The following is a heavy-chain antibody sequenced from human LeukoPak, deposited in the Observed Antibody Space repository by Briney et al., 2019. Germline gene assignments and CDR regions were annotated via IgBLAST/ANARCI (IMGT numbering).Heavy chain of an antibody. CDR3: ARDNSVRAFDI. V-gene: IGHV4-59*12. CDR1: GGSIRSDF. D-gene: IGHD3-10*01. Sequence: SETLSLTCTVSGGSIRSDFWSWIRQPPGKGLEWIGYVYYSGSTNYSPSLNSRVTISVDTSKNQFSLKLSSVTAADTAVYYCARDNSVRAFDIWGQGTMVTVSS. J-gene: IGHJ3*02. CDR2: VYYSGST.